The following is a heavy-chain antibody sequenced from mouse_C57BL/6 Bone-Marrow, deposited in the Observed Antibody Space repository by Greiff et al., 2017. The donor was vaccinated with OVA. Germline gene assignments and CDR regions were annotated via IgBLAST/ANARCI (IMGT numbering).Heavy chain of an antibody. CDR1: GYTFTDYY. CDR2: IYPGSGNT. D-gene: IGHD1-1*01. J-gene: IGHJ3*01. Sequence: QVQLQQSGAELVRPGASVKLSCKASGYTFTDYYINWVTQRPGQGLEWIARIYPGSGNTYNNEKFKGKATLTAEKSSSPAYMQLSSLNSEASAVYFCARSLRYPAWFAYWGQGTLVTVSA. V-gene: IGHV1-76*01. CDR3: ARSLRYPAWFAY.